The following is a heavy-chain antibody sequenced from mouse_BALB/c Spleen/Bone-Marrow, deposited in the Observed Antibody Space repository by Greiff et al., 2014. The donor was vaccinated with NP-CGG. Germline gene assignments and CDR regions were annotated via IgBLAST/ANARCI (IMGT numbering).Heavy chain of an antibody. CDR1: GYTFTSYW. V-gene: IGHV1-69*02. CDR3: TTGTRFAY. J-gene: IGHJ3*01. Sequence: QVQLQQSGAELVRPGASVKLSCKASGYTFTSYWINRVKQRPGQGLEWIGNIYPSDSYTNYNQKFKDKATLTVDKSSSTAYMQLSSPTSEDSAVYYRTTGTRFAYWGQGTLVTVSA. D-gene: IGHD4-1*01. CDR2: IYPSDSYT.